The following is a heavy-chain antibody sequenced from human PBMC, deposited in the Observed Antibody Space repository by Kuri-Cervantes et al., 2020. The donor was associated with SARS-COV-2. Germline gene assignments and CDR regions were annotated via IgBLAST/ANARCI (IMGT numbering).Heavy chain of an antibody. D-gene: IGHD6-13*01. CDR1: GFPFSSYA. Sequence: GGPLRLSCEASGFPFSSYAMHWVRQAPGKGLEGFGVISYDGSNKDYADSVKGRFTISRNNSNNTLYLQMTSLRAEDTAVYCCAKNRHSSSWTDFDYWGQGALVTVSS. CDR2: ISYDGSNK. CDR3: AKNRHSSSWTDFDY. V-gene: IGHV3-30-3*02. J-gene: IGHJ4*01.